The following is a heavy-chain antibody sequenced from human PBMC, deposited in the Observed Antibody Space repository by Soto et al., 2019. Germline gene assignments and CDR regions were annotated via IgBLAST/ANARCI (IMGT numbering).Heavy chain of an antibody. CDR2: IRSKANSYAT. CDR1: GFTFSGSA. J-gene: IGHJ6*03. Sequence: PGGSLRLSCAASGFTFSGSAMHWVRQASGKGLEWVGRIRSKANSYATAYAASVKGRFTISRDDSKNTAYLQMNSLKTEDTAVYYCTSVPAAGYYYMDVWGKGTTVTVYS. D-gene: IGHD2-2*01. CDR3: TSVPAAGYYYMDV. V-gene: IGHV3-73*01.